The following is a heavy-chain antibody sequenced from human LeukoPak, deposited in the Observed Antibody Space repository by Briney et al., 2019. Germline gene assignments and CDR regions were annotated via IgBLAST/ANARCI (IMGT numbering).Heavy chain of an antibody. CDR1: GFTFSSYA. J-gene: IGHJ1*01. V-gene: IGHV3-23*01. CDR3: AEARESSTTDADFQH. CDR2: ISGSGGST. Sequence: GGSLRLSCAASGFTFSSYAMSWVRQAPGKGLEWVSAISGSGGSTYYADSVKGRFTISRDNSKNTLYLQMNSLRVEDTALYYCAEARESSTTDADFQHWGQGTLVTVSS. D-gene: IGHD1-1*01.